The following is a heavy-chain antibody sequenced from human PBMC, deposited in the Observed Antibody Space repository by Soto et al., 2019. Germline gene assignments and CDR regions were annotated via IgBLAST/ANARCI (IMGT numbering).Heavy chain of an antibody. D-gene: IGHD5-12*01. Sequence: PGGSLRLTCAASDFTFSNAWMNWDRQAPGKGLEWVGRIKSKTDGGTTDYAAPVKGRFTISRDDSKNTLYLQMNSLKTENTAFYYCSKEVEMATSYYFYGLDVWGQGTTVTVS. CDR1: DFTFSNAW. V-gene: IGHV3-15*07. CDR3: SKEVEMATSYYFYGLDV. CDR2: IKSKTDGGTT. J-gene: IGHJ6*02.